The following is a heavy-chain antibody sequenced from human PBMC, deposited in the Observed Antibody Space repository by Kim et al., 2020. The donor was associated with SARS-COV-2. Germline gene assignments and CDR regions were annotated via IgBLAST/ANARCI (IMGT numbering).Heavy chain of an antibody. Sequence: GGSLRLSCAASGFTFSDHYMDWVRQAPGKGLEWVGRTRNKANSYTTEYAASVKGRFTISRDDSKNSLYLQMNSLKTEDTAVYYCARMYLYGSGSYSNYWGQGTLVTVSS. D-gene: IGHD3-10*01. CDR2: TRNKANSYTT. V-gene: IGHV3-72*01. CDR3: ARMYLYGSGSYSNY. CDR1: GFTFSDHY. J-gene: IGHJ4*02.